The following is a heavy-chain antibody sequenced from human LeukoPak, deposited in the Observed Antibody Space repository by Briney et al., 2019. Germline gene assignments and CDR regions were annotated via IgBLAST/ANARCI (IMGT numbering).Heavy chain of an antibody. CDR2: IRSKAYGGTT. Sequence: KTGGSLRLSCTASGFTFGDYAMSWFRQAPGKGLEWVGFIRSKAYGGTTEYAASVKGRFTISRDDSKSIAYLQMNSLKTEDTAVYYCTRDTGTLLTGLLYYFDYWGQGTLVTVSS. CDR3: TRDTGTLLTGLLYYFDY. V-gene: IGHV3-49*05. CDR1: GFTFGDYA. D-gene: IGHD3-9*01. J-gene: IGHJ4*02.